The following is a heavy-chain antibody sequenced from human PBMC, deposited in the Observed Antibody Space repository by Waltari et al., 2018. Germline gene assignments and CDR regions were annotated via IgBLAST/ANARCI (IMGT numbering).Heavy chain of an antibody. CDR3: ATSSSGLVGIFDY. V-gene: IGHV3-21*01. CDR2: ISSSSSYI. CDR1: GFTFSSYS. J-gene: IGHJ4*02. D-gene: IGHD6-19*01. Sequence: EVQLVESGGGLVKPGGSLRLSCAASGFTFSSYSMIWVRQAPGKGLEWDSSISSSSSYISYADSVKGRFTISRDNAKNSLYLQMNSLRAEDTAVYYCATSSSGLVGIFDYWGQGTLVTVSS.